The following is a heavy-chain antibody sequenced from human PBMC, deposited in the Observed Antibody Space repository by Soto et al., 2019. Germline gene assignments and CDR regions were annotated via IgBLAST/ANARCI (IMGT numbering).Heavy chain of an antibody. Sequence: ASVKVSCKASGYTFTSYDINWVRQATGQGLEWMGWMNPNSGSTSYAQKFQGRVTMTRDTSTSTVYMELSSLRSEDTAVYYCVILSCGLGNRYQYSGQGNVLTVS. V-gene: IGHV1-8*01. CDR1: GYTFTSYD. D-gene: IGHD3-9*01. J-gene: IGHJ1*01. CDR3: VILSCGLGNRYQY. CDR2: MNPNSGST.